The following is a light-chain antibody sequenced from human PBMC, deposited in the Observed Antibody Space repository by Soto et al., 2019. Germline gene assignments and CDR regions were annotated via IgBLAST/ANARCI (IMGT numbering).Light chain of an antibody. CDR1: SSNIGSNT. V-gene: IGLV1-44*01. CDR2: SNN. CDR3: SAWDESLNGVV. Sequence: QSVLTQPPSASGTPGQRVTISCSGSSSNIGSNTVNWYQQLPGTAPKLLIYSNNQRPSGVPDRCSGSKSGTSASLAISGLQYEDEADYYCSAWDESLNGVVFGGGTKLTVL. J-gene: IGLJ2*01.